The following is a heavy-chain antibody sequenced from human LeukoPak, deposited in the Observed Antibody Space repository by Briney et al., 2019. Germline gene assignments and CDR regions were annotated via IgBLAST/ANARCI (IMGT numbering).Heavy chain of an antibody. V-gene: IGHV4-31*03. D-gene: IGHD3-3*01. CDR1: GGSISSGGYY. CDR2: IYYSGST. J-gene: IGHJ2*01. CDR3: ARAILTPSGYVWYFDL. Sequence: SQTLSLTCTVSGGSISSGGYYWSWIRQHPGKGLEWIGYIYYSGSTYYNPSLKSRLTISVDTSKNRFSLKLSSVTAADTAVYFCARAILTPSGYVWYFDLWGRGTLVTVSS.